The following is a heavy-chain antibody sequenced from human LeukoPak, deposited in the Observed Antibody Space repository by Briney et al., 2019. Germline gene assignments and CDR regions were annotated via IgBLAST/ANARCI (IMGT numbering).Heavy chain of an antibody. CDR2: INPNSGGT. Sequence: ASVKVSCKASGYTFTSYGISWVRQAPGQGLEWMGWINPNSGGTNYAQKFQGWVTMTRDTSISTAYMELSRLRSDDTAVYYCAILPEMATTKGPSFDYWGQGTLVTVSS. D-gene: IGHD5-24*01. V-gene: IGHV1-2*04. CDR1: GYTFTSYG. CDR3: AILPEMATTKGPSFDY. J-gene: IGHJ4*02.